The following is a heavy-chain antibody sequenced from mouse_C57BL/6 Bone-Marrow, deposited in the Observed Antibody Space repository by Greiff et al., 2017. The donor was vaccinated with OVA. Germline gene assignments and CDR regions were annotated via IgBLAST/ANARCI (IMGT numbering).Heavy chain of an antibody. V-gene: IGHV1-81*01. CDR2: IYPRSGNT. J-gene: IGHJ1*03. Sequence: QVQLQLSGAELARPGASVKLSCKASGYTFTSYGISWVKQRTGQGLEWIGEIYPRSGNTYYNEKFKGKATLTADKSSSTAYMELRSLTSEDSAVYFCARRNYYGSSPWYFDVWGTGTTVTVSS. CDR1: GYTFTSYG. CDR3: ARRNYYGSSPWYFDV. D-gene: IGHD1-1*01.